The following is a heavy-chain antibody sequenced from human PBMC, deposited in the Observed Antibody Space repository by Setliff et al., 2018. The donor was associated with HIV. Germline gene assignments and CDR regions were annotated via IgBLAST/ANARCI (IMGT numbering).Heavy chain of an antibody. D-gene: IGHD5-18*01. CDR1: GFTFSSYW. J-gene: IGHJ3*02. Sequence: GESLKISCAASGFTFSSYWMSWVRQTPGKGLEWVADIKQDGSKAYYMDSVKGRFTISRDNPKNSLYLQMTSLRAEDTAVYYCARDDSNGNTDAFDIWGQGTTVTVSS. CDR3: ARDDSNGNTDAFDI. V-gene: IGHV3-7*04. CDR2: IKQDGSKA.